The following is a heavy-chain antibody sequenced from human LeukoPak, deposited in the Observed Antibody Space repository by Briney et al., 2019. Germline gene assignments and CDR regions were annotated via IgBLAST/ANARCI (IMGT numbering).Heavy chain of an antibody. J-gene: IGHJ4*02. CDR2: ILEDGSIQ. CDR1: GFTFRNYM. Sequence: PGGSLRLSCAASGFTFRNYMMHWVRRAPGKGLDWVAVILEDGSIQHYADSVKGRFTISRDNSRNTVFLQMNSLRGEDTAIYYCARVQGGGFRTADFWGQGTVVTVSS. CDR3: ARVQGGGFRTADF. V-gene: IGHV3-30*04. D-gene: IGHD3-10*01.